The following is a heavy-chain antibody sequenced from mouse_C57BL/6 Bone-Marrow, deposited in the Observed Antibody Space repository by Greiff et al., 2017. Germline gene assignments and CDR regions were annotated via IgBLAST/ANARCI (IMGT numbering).Heavy chain of an antibody. D-gene: IGHD1-1*01. J-gene: IGHJ3*01. CDR1: GFTFSSYA. CDR2: ISDGGSYT. V-gene: IGHV5-4*01. Sequence: VQLQQSGGGLVKPGGSLKLSCAASGFTFSSYAMSWVRQTPEKRLEWVATISDGGSYTYYPDNVKGRFTISRDNAKNNLYLQMSHLKSEDTAMYYCARESNYGSSWGFAYWGQGTLVTVSA. CDR3: ARESNYGSSWGFAY.